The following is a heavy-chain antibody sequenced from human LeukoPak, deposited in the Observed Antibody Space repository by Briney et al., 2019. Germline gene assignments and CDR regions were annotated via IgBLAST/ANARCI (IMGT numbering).Heavy chain of an antibody. Sequence: EASVKVSCKVSGYTLTELSMHRVRQAPGKGLEWMGGFDPEDGETIYAQKFQGRVTMTEDTSTDTAYMELSSLRSEDTAVYYCATVYYYDSSGIYWGQGTLVTVSS. V-gene: IGHV1-24*01. J-gene: IGHJ4*02. CDR3: ATVYYYDSSGIY. CDR1: GYTLTELS. D-gene: IGHD3-22*01. CDR2: FDPEDGET.